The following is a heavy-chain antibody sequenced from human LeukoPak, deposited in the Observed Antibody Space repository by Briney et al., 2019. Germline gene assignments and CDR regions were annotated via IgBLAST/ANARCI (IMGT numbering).Heavy chain of an antibody. CDR2: ISSNGGST. CDR3: VKARYCSNGVCYGSGDY. J-gene: IGHJ4*02. V-gene: IGHV3-64D*09. Sequence: GGSLRLSCLASGFTLSNYGMHWVRQAPGKGLEYVSAISSNGGSTEYVDSVKGRFTISRDNSKNTLYLQMSSLRPEDTAVYYCVKARYCSNGVCYGSGDYWGQGTLVTVSS. D-gene: IGHD2-8*01. CDR1: GFTLSNYG.